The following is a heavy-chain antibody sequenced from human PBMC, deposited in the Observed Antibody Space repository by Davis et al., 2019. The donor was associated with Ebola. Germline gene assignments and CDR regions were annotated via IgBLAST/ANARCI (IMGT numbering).Heavy chain of an antibody. CDR2: INPSGGST. V-gene: IGHV1-46*03. CDR3: ARDDQMATTQKRYFQH. J-gene: IGHJ1*01. Sequence: ASVKVSCKASGYTFTSYYMHWVRQAPGQGLEWMGIINPSGGSTSYAQKFQGRVTMTRDTSTSTVYMELSSLRSEDTAVYYCARDDQMATTQKRYFQHWGQGTLVTVSS. D-gene: IGHD5-24*01. CDR1: GYTFTSYY.